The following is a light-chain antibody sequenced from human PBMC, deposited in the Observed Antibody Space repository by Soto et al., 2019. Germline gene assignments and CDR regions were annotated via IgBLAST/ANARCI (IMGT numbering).Light chain of an antibody. J-gene: IGKJ2*01. CDR1: QSLLHSNGYNY. CDR3: MQALQTPRYN. Sequence: DIVMTQSPLSLPVTPGEPASISCRSSQSLLHSNGYNYLDWYLQKPGQSPQLLIYLGSNRASGVPDRFSGSGSGTDFTLKISRVEAEDVGVYYCMQALQTPRYNFGQGTKLEIK. V-gene: IGKV2-28*01. CDR2: LGS.